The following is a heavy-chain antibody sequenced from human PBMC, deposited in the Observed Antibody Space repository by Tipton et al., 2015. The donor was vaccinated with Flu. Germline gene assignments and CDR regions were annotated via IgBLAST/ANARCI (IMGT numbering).Heavy chain of an antibody. Sequence: QLVQSGAEVKKPGASVKISCKAFGYSFTTYYAHWVRQAPGQGLEWMGIINPSGTTAASATYAQKFQGRVTMTRDTSTSTAYMELSSLKSEDTAVYYCAGEVLITPATVRTLPGVDVWGQGTTVTVSS. D-gene: IGHD2-8*01. J-gene: IGHJ6*02. V-gene: IGHV1-46*01. CDR1: GYSFTTYY. CDR3: AGEVLITPATVRTLPGVDV. CDR2: INPSGTTAASA.